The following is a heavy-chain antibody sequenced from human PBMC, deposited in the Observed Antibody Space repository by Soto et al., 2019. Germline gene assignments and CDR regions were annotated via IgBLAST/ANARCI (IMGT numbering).Heavy chain of an antibody. CDR2: IWYDGSNK. CDR1: GFTCSSYG. V-gene: IGHV3-33*01. J-gene: IGHJ4*02. CDR3: ARGTVHFDY. Sequence: QVQLVESGGGVVQPGRSLRLSCAASGFTCSSYGMHWVRQAPGKGLEWVAGIWYDGSNKYYADSVKGRFTISRDNSKNTLYLQMNSLRAEDTAVYYCARGTVHFDYWGQGTLVTVSS. D-gene: IGHD4-17*01.